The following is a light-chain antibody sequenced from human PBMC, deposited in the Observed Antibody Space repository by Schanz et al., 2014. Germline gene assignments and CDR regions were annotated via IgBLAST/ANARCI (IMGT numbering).Light chain of an antibody. V-gene: IGLV2-11*01. CDR1: SSDVGRYDY. CDR3: CSYAGSNFVV. Sequence: SALIQPPSVSGSPGQSVTISCTGTSSDVGRYDYVPWYQQHPGTVPKPMIYNVNTQPSGVPDRFSGSKSGNTASLTISGLQAEDEADYYCCSYAGSNFVVFGGGTKLTVL. J-gene: IGLJ2*01. CDR2: NVN.